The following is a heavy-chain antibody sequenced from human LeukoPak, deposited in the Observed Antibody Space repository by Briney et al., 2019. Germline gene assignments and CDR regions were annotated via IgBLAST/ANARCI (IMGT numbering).Heavy chain of an antibody. Sequence: SGTLSLTCDVSGGSITQTNYWTWVRQPPGKGLEWIGEVNLQGGTNYNPSLLRRVAISVDTSANHVSLQMTSVTAADTAVYYCARAAWRGSNSRDAFDIWGQGTVVTVSS. CDR3: ARAAWRGSNSRDAFDI. CDR2: VNLQGGT. J-gene: IGHJ3*02. V-gene: IGHV4-4*02. CDR1: GGSITQTNY. D-gene: IGHD4/OR15-4a*01.